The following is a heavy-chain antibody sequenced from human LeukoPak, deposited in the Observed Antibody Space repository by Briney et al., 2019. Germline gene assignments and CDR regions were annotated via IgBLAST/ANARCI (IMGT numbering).Heavy chain of an antibody. CDR2: MKQDESEK. J-gene: IGHJ3*02. CDR3: ATTGGGWAFDI. CDR1: GFTFSSYW. V-gene: IGHV3-7*01. D-gene: IGHD6-19*01. Sequence: GGSLRLSCAASGFTFSSYWMSWVRQAPGKGLEWVANMKQDESEKYYVDSVKGRFTISRDNAKNSLYLQMNSLRAEDTAVYYCATTGGGWAFDIWGQGTMVTVSS.